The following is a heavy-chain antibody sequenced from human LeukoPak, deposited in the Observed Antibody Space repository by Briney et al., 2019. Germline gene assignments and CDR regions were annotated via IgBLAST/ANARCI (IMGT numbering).Heavy chain of an antibody. D-gene: IGHD1-26*01. CDR3: AKCGSYLPDAFDI. CDR1: GFTFSSYA. Sequence: GGSLGLSCAASGFTFSSYAMSWVRQAPGKGLKWVSAISGSGGSTYYADSVKGRFTISRDNSKNTLYLQMNSLRAEDTAVYYCAKCGSYLPDAFDIWGQGTMVTVSS. V-gene: IGHV3-23*01. J-gene: IGHJ3*02. CDR2: ISGSGGST.